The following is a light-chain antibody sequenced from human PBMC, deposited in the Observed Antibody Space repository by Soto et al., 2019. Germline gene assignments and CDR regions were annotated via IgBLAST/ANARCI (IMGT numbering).Light chain of an antibody. V-gene: IGKV3-15*01. CDR3: QQYNNWPFS. CDR1: QSLSNN. CDR2: GAS. Sequence: EIVMTQSPATLSVSPGERATLSCRASQSLSNNLAWYQQKPGQTPRLLIYGASTRATGIPARFSGSGSGTEFTLTISSLQSEDFAFYYCQQYNNWPFSFGPGTKVDFK. J-gene: IGKJ3*01.